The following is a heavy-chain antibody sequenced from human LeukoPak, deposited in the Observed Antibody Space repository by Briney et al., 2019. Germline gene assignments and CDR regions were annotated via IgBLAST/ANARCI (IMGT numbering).Heavy chain of an antibody. CDR2: ISGSGGST. V-gene: IGHV3-23*01. CDR3: AKDPGYYDILTGYYPSGYFDY. Sequence: GGSLRLSCAASGFTFSSYAMSWVRQALGKGLEWVSAISGSGGSTYYADSVKGRFTISRDNSKNTLYLQMNSLRAEDTAVYHCAKDPGYYDILTGYYPSGYFDYWGQGTLVTVSS. D-gene: IGHD3-9*01. CDR1: GFTFSSYA. J-gene: IGHJ4*02.